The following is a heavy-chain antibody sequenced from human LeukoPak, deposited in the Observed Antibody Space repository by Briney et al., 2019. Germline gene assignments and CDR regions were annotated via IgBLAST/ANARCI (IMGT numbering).Heavy chain of an antibody. V-gene: IGHV1-8*01. J-gene: IGHJ4*02. CDR2: MNPNSANT. CDR3: ARVNCSSTSCRSKFLDY. CDR1: GYTFTNYD. D-gene: IGHD2-2*01. Sequence: GASVKLSCKASGYTFTNYDINWVRQATGQGLEWMGWMNPNSANTGYAQKFQGRVTMTRNTSISTAYMELSSLRSEDTAVYYCARVNCSSTSCRSKFLDYWGQGTLVTVSS.